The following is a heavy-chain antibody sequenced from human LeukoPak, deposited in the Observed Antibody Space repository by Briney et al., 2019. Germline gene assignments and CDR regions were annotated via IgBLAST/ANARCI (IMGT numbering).Heavy chain of an antibody. CDR1: GYTFTGYY. Sequence: ASVKVSCKASGYTFTGYYMHWVRQAPGKGLEWMGWINPNSGGTNYAQKFQGWVTMTRDTSISTAYMGLSRLRSDDTAVYYCARDLSAGGSPEGKNTFDIWGQGTMVTVSS. CDR2: INPNSGGT. D-gene: IGHD6-13*01. J-gene: IGHJ3*02. V-gene: IGHV1-2*04. CDR3: ARDLSAGGSPEGKNTFDI.